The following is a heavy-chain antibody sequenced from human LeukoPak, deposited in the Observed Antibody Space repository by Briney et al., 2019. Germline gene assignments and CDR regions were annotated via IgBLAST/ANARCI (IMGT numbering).Heavy chain of an antibody. CDR2: IHYRGNT. V-gene: IGHV4-39*01. CDR3: ARPSRDAYNHDFDY. CDR1: GGPISSSVYY. Sequence: SETLSLTCSVSGGPISSSVYYWGWIRQPPGKGLEWIGSIHYRGNTYYNASLKRRVTVSVDTSKNQFSLKLTSVTAADTAVYYCARPSRDAYNHDFDYWGQGTLVTVSS. J-gene: IGHJ4*02. D-gene: IGHD5-24*01.